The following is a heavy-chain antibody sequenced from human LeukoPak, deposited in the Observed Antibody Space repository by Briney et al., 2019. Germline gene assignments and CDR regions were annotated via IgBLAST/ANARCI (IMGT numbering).Heavy chain of an antibody. CDR2: IYYSGRA. D-gene: IGHD3-22*01. CDR3: ARRRYYDSSGYLE. CDR1: SDTIGGSSYY. J-gene: IGHJ1*01. V-gene: IGHV4-39*01. Sequence: SETLSLTCNVSSDTIGGSSYYWGWIRQPPGKGLEFIVRIYYSGRAYYNPSLKSRVTVSIDMSNNQFSLTLSSVTAADTALYFCARRRYYDSSGYLEWGQGTLVTVSS.